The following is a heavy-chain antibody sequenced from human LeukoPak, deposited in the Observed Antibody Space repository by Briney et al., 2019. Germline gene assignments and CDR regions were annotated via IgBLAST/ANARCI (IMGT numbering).Heavy chain of an antibody. Sequence: SETLSLTCTVSGGSISSGGYYWSWIRQHPGKGLEWIGYIYYSGSTYYNPSLKSRVTISVDTSKNQFSLKPSSVTAADTAVYYCARVMGDGWYGELFYYFDYWGQGTLVTVSS. CDR2: IYYSGST. V-gene: IGHV4-31*03. CDR1: GGSISSGGYY. D-gene: IGHD3-10*01. J-gene: IGHJ4*02. CDR3: ARVMGDGWYGELFYYFDY.